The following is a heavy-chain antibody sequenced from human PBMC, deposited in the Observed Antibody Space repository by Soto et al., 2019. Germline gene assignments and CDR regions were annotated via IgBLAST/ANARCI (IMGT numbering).Heavy chain of an antibody. D-gene: IGHD1-26*01. CDR2: ISYDGSNK. Sequence: QVQLVESGGGVVQPGRSLRLSCAASGFTFSSYAIHWVRQAPGKGLEWVAVISYDGSNKYYADSVKGRFTISRDNSKNTLYLQMNSLRAEDTAVYYCARGWGELPDYWGQGTLVTVSS. CDR1: GFTFSSYA. V-gene: IGHV3-30-3*01. CDR3: ARGWGELPDY. J-gene: IGHJ4*02.